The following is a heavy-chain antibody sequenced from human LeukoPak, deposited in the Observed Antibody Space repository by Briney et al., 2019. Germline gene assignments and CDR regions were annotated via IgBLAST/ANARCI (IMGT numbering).Heavy chain of an antibody. V-gene: IGHV4-59*01. CDR1: GGSISSDY. Sequence: SETLSLTCTVSGGSISSDYWSWIRQSPGKGLEWIGYIYYSGTTSYNPSLKSRVTISVDTSKNQFSLKLSSVTAADTAVYYCAREEYRSSWREYNWFDPWGQGTLVTVSS. J-gene: IGHJ5*02. CDR2: IYYSGTT. D-gene: IGHD6-13*01. CDR3: AREEYRSSWREYNWFDP.